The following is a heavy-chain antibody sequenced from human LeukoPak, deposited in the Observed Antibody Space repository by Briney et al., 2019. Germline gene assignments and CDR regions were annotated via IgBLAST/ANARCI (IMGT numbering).Heavy chain of an antibody. CDR1: GGSFSGYY. Sequence: PSETLSLTCAVYGGSFSGYYWSWIRQPPGKGLEWIGEINHSGSTNYNPSLKSRVTISVDTSKNQFSLKLSSVTAADTAVYYCARGPKATVTYFDYWGQGTLVTVSS. V-gene: IGHV4-34*01. D-gene: IGHD2-21*02. J-gene: IGHJ4*02. CDR3: ARGPKATVTYFDY. CDR2: INHSGST.